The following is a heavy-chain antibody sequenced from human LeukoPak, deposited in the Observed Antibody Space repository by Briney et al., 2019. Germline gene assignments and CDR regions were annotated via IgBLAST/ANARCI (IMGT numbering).Heavy chain of an antibody. D-gene: IGHD1-26*01. CDR3: VKDSPPRYSGSPPAY. V-gene: IGHV4-34*01. CDR1: GGSFNAYY. CDR2: INHSGST. Sequence: PSETLSLTCAVYGGSFNAYYWNWIRQPPGKGLEWIGEINHSGSTNYTPSLKSRVTISLDTSKNLFSLKLSSVTAADTAVYYCVKDSPPRYSGSPPAYWGQGTLVTVSS. J-gene: IGHJ4*02.